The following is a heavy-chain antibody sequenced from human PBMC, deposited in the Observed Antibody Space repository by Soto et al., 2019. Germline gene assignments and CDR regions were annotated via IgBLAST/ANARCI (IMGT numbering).Heavy chain of an antibody. CDR3: ARDPYTYYYDSSGYYALDDAFDI. CDR1: GFTFSSYS. V-gene: IGHV3-21*01. D-gene: IGHD3-22*01. J-gene: IGHJ3*02. CDR2: ISSSSSYI. Sequence: GALRLSCAASGFTFSSYSMNWVRQAPGKGLEWVSSISSSSSYIYYADSVKGRFTISRDNAKNSLYLQMNSLRAEDTAVYYCARDPYTYYYDSSGYYALDDAFDIWGQGTMVTVS.